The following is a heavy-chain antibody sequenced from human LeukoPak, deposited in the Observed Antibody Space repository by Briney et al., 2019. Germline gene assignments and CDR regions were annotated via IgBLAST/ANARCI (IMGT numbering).Heavy chain of an antibody. CDR1: GFTVSSNY. CDR2: IYSGGST. D-gene: IGHD6-19*01. J-gene: IGHJ4*02. Sequence: QAGGSLRLSCAASGFTVSSNYMSWVRQAPGKGLEWVSVIYSGGSTFYADSVQGRFTISRDNSNNTLSLQMNRLRVEDTAVYYCARVGYTSGRYRNWGQGTLVTVSS. CDR3: ARVGYTSGRYRN. V-gene: IGHV3-66*01.